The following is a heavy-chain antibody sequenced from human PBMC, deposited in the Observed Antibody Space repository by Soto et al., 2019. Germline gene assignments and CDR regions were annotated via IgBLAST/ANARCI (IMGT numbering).Heavy chain of an antibody. Sequence: SETLSLTGAVYVGSFNGYCWAWIRQAPEKGPEWIGEITQSGRTNYNLSLNNRVTISADTSKNQFSLRLTSVTAADTAIYFCARGTYSRTVGCTNPSHWGQGTLVTVSS. CDR3: ARGTYSRTVGCTNPSH. V-gene: IGHV4-34*01. J-gene: IGHJ4*02. CDR1: VGSFNGYC. CDR2: ITQSGRT. D-gene: IGHD1-26*01.